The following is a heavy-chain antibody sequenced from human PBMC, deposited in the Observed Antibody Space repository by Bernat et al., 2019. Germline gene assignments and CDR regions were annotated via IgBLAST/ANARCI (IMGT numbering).Heavy chain of an antibody. CDR2: IFYSGST. J-gene: IGHJ4*02. V-gene: IGHV4-31*03. D-gene: IGHD3-22*01. CDR3: ARGTDYDSSGYPPPAY. CDR1: GGSISSGGYY. Sequence: QVQLQESGPGLVKPSQTLSLTCTVSGGSISSGGYYWSWIRQHPGKGLEWIGYIFYSGSTYYNPSLKSRVTISVDTSKNQFSLKLSSVTAADTAVYYCARGTDYDSSGYPPPAYWCQGTLVTVSS.